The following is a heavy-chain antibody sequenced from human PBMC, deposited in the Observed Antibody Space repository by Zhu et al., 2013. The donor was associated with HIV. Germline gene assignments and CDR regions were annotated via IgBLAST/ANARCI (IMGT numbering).Heavy chain of an antibody. CDR3: ARSGYCSSSTCYRNYYYMAV. V-gene: IGHV1-8*01. CDR1: GYTFSSYD. Sequence: VQLVQSGAEVKNPGASVKVSCKASGYTFSSYDINWVRQATGQGLEWMGWMNPKSDNAGYAQKFQGRVTMTRDTSISTAYVELSRLRSDDTAVYYCARSGYCSSSTCYRNYYYMAVWGKGTTVTVSS. D-gene: IGHD2-2*02. J-gene: IGHJ6*03. CDR2: MNPKSDNA.